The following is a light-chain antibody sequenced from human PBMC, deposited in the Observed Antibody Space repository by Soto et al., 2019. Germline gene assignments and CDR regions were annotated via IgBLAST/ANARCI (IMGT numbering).Light chain of an antibody. J-gene: IGKJ1*01. V-gene: IGKV1-39*01. Sequence: DIQMTQSPSSLSASVGDRVTITCQASQDISSYLNWYQQKPGKAPKLLIYAASSLQSGVPSRFSGSGSGTDFTLTISSLQPEDFATYYCQQSYSTPPRTFGQGTKVEIK. CDR3: QQSYSTPPRT. CDR2: AAS. CDR1: QDISSY.